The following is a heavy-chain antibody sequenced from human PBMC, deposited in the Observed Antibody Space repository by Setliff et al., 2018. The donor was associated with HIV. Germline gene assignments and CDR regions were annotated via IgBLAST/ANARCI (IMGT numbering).Heavy chain of an antibody. Sequence: ASVKVSCKASGGTFSSYAISWVRQAPGQGLEWRGGIIPNSGGTNYAQKFQGRITMTRDSSISTAYMELNSLRSEDTAVYYCARSSYYDVNSPFDYWGQGTRVTVSS. CDR3: ARSSYYDVNSPFDY. V-gene: IGHV1-2*02. J-gene: IGHJ4*02. CDR1: GGTFSSYA. CDR2: IIPNSGGT. D-gene: IGHD3-16*01.